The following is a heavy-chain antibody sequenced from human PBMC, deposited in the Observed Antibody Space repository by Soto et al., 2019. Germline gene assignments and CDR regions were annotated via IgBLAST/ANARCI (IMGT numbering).Heavy chain of an antibody. J-gene: IGHJ6*03. Sequence: SETLSLTCTVSGGSISSYYWSWIRQPPGKGLEWIGYIYYSGSTNYNPSLKSRVTISVDTSKNQFSLKLSSVTAADTAVYYCARRAGTIYYYYMDVWGKGTTVTVSS. D-gene: IGHD1-1*01. CDR1: GGSISSYY. CDR3: ARRAGTIYYYYMDV. V-gene: IGHV4-59*08. CDR2: IYYSGST.